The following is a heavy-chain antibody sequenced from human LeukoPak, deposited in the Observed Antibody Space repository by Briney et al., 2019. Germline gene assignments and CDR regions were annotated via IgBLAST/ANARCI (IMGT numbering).Heavy chain of an antibody. V-gene: IGHV1-46*01. D-gene: IGHD5-18*01. CDR3: ARDILGKSHTAMVTPLGY. Sequence: ASVKASCKASGYTFTSYYMHWVRQAPGQGLEWMGIINPSGGSTSYAQKFQGRVTMTRDTSTSTVYMELSSLRSEDTAVYYCARDILGKSHTAMVTPLGYWGQGTLVTVSS. J-gene: IGHJ4*02. CDR1: GYTFTSYY. CDR2: INPSGGST.